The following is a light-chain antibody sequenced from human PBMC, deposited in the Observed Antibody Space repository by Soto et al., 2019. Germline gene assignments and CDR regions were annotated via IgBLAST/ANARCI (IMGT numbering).Light chain of an antibody. V-gene: IGLV1-40*01. CDR3: QSYDSSLSGYV. CDR1: SSNIGAQFD. CDR2: GNI. J-gene: IGLJ1*01. Sequence: QSVLTQPPSVSGAPGQRVTISCTGSSSNIGAQFDVHWYQQLPGAAPKLLIYGNINRPSGIPDRFSASKSGTSASLAISGLQAEDEADYYCQSYDSSLSGYVFGTGTQLTVL.